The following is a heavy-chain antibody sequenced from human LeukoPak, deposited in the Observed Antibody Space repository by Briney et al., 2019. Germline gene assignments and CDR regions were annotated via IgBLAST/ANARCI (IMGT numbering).Heavy chain of an antibody. CDR2: IIPIFGIA. CDR3: ARGSRARYDILTGYSPFDY. D-gene: IGHD3-9*01. CDR1: GGTFSSYA. Sequence: SVKVSCKASGGTFSSYAISWVRQAPGQGLEWMGRIIPIFGIANYAQKFQGRVTITADKSTSIAYMELSSLRSEDTAVYYCARGSRARYDILTGYSPFDYWGQGTLVTVSS. J-gene: IGHJ4*02. V-gene: IGHV1-69*04.